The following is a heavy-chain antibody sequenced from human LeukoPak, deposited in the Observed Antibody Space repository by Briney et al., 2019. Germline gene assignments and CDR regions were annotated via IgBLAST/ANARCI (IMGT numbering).Heavy chain of an antibody. J-gene: IGHJ4*02. CDR1: GFSFSHYA. D-gene: IGHD1-26*01. CDR2: ISYDGNVK. CDR3: ARDFSTKYSQDY. Sequence: GGSLRLSRAASGFSFSHYALHWVRQAPGKGLEWLAFISYDGNVKYYADSVKGRFTVSRDDSKITLYLQMSSLRTEDTALYYCARDFSTKYSQDYWGQGTLVTVSS. V-gene: IGHV3-30-3*01.